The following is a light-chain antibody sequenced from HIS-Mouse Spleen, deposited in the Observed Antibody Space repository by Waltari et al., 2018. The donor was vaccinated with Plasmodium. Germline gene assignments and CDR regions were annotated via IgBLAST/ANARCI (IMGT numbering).Light chain of an antibody. CDR3: QQSYSTPPT. Sequence: DIQMTQSPSSLSASVGDRVTITCRGSQSISSYLNWYQQKPGKAPKLLIYDASSLQSGVPSRFSGSGSGTDFTLTISSLQPEDFATYYCQQSYSTPPTFGGGTKVEIK. CDR2: DAS. V-gene: IGKV1-39*01. CDR1: QSISSY. J-gene: IGKJ4*01.